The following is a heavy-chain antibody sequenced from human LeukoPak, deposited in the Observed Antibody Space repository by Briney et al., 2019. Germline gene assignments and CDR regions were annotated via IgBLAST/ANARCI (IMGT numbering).Heavy chain of an antibody. CDR2: IIPILGIA. V-gene: IGHV1-69*04. Sequence: SVKVSCKASGGTFSSYAISWVRQAPGQGLEWMGRIIPILGIANYAQKFQGRVTITADKSTSTAYMELSSLRSEDTAVYYCATGLGDYVWGSYRFDYWGQGTPVTVSS. D-gene: IGHD3-16*02. J-gene: IGHJ4*02. CDR1: GGTFSSYA. CDR3: ATGLGDYVWGSYRFDY.